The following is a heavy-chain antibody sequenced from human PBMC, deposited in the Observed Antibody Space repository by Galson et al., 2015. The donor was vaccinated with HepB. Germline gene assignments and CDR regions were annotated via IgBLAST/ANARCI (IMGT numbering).Heavy chain of an antibody. J-gene: IGHJ4*02. V-gene: IGHV3-33*01. CDR1: GFAFGNYG. CDR2: IWKDGSNK. D-gene: IGHD6-19*01. CDR3: AREDATITVAALEY. Sequence: SLRLSCAASGFAFGNYGMHWVRQAPGTGLEWMALIWKDGSNKHYADSLKGRFRISRDNTKNTLFRDADSLRAEDTAVYYCAREDATITVAALEYWGQGVLVTVSS.